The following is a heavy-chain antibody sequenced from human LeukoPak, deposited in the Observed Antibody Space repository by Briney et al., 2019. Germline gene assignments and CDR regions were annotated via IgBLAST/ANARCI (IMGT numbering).Heavy chain of an antibody. V-gene: IGHV3-74*01. CDR2: VIRDGSFT. CDR1: GFTFNTYW. J-gene: IGHJ4*02. CDR3: VRDGDDFNFDY. D-gene: IGHD5-24*01. Sequence: GGSLRLSCAASGFTFNTYWMHWVRHAPGKGLEWVSRVIRDGSFTNYADSVKGRFTISRDNAKNTLYLQMSSLRAEDTAVYFCVRDGDDFNFDYWGQGSLVTVSS.